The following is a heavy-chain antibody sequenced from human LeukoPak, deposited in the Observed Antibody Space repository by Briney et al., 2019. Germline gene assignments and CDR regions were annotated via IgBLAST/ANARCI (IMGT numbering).Heavy chain of an antibody. CDR2: VYHTGHT. CDR3: ARHRFGHLFDY. Sequence: SETLSLTCTVSGGSISGYYWSWIRQPPGKVLEWIGYVYHTGHTHYSPSLKSRVTVSLDTSRNQVSLILSSVTAADTAVYYCARHRFGHLFDYWGQGTLVFVSS. J-gene: IGHJ4*02. D-gene: IGHD3-16*01. CDR1: GGSISGYY. V-gene: IGHV4-59*01.